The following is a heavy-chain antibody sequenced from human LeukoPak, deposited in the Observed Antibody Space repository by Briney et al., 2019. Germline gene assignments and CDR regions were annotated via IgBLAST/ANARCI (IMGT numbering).Heavy chain of an antibody. Sequence: ASVTVSCKVSGYTLTELSMHWVRQAPGKGLEWMGGFDPEDGETIYAQKFQGRVTMTEDTSTDTAYMELSSLRSEDTAVYYCATDGCSGGSCYPKNYYYYYGMDVWGQGTMVTVSS. CDR1: GYTLTELS. D-gene: IGHD2-15*01. V-gene: IGHV1-24*01. CDR2: FDPEDGET. J-gene: IGHJ6*02. CDR3: ATDGCSGGSCYPKNYYYYYGMDV.